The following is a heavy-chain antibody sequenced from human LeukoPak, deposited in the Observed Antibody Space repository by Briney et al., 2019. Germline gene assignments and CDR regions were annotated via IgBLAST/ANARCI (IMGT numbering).Heavy chain of an antibody. J-gene: IGHJ6*02. CDR1: GVPLSGFY. CDR3: ATTRPGPTYFYYGLGV. CDR2: INHSGGT. V-gene: IGHV4-34*01. D-gene: IGHD4-17*01. Sequence: SETLSLTCAVCGVPLSGFYLSWFLQPPGKGLEWIGEINHSGGTNFNPSLKSRVTISVDTSKSHFSLRLSSVTGADTAVYYCATTRPGPTYFYYGLGVWGQGTTVTDSS.